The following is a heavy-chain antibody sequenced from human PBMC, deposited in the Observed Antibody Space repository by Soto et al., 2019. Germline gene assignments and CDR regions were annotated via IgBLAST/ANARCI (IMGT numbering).Heavy chain of an antibody. V-gene: IGHV1-18*01. CDR3: ARVQVTMVRGPITYSFDY. CDR1: GYTFSNSG. Sequence: ASVKVSCKASGYTFSNSGISWVRQAPGQGLEWMGWIIAYNGNTNYAHKFQGRVTMTTDTSTSTAYLELRSLRSDDTAVYFCARVQVTMVRGPITYSFDYWGQGTLVTVSS. CDR2: IIAYNGNT. J-gene: IGHJ4*02. D-gene: IGHD3-10*01.